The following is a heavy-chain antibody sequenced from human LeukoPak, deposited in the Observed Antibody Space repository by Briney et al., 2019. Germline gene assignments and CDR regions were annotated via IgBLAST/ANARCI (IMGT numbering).Heavy chain of an antibody. J-gene: IGHJ4*02. CDR1: GGSVSSGSYY. CDR2: IYYSGST. CDR3: ARYMGPYYFDY. Sequence: SETLSLTCTVSGGSVSSGSYYWSWIRQPPGKGLEWIGYIYYSGSTNYNPSLKSRVTISVDTSKNQFSLKLSSVTAADTAVYYCARYMGPYYFDYWGQGTLVTVSS. V-gene: IGHV4-61*01. D-gene: IGHD1-26*01.